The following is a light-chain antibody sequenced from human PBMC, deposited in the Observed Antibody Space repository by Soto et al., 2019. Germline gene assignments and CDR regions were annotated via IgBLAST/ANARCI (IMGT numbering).Light chain of an antibody. V-gene: IGLV4-69*01. CDR2: LNSDGSH. J-gene: IGLJ3*02. Sequence: QLVLTQSPSASASLGTSVKLTCTLSSGHSSYSIAWLRQQPERGPRYLMSLNSDGSHTKGDGIPDRFSGSSSGAERYLTTSRHQSEDEAYYYCQTWGTGFRVFGGGTKLTVL. CDR3: QTWGTGFRV. CDR1: SGHSSYS.